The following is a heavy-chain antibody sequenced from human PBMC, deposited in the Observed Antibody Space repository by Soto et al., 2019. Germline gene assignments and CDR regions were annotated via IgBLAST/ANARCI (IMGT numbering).Heavy chain of an antibody. J-gene: IGHJ4*02. D-gene: IGHD3-9*01. Sequence: SETLSLTCAVSGGSISSGGYSWSWIRQPPGKGLEWIGYIYHSGSTYYNPSLKSRVTMSLDRSKNQFSLNVNSVTAADTAVYYCARSVILSGGAYKGLIRLHYFDTWGQGTLVTVSS. V-gene: IGHV4-30-2*01. CDR1: GGSISSGGYS. CDR2: IYHSGST. CDR3: ARSVILSGGAYKGLIRLHYFDT.